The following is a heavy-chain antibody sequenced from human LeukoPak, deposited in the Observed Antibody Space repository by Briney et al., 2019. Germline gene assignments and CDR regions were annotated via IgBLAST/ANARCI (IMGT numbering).Heavy chain of an antibody. V-gene: IGHV4-39*01. CDR3: VRGSTLRHYQY. D-gene: IGHD3-16*01. CDR1: GGPISSTTYY. Sequence: SETLSLTCTVSGGPISSTTYYWGWIRRPPGKGLEWIGSIYYSGSTYYNPSLKSRVTVSVDTSKNQFSLNLSSVTAADTAVYYCVRGSTLRHYQYWGQGTLVTVSS. CDR2: IYYSGST. J-gene: IGHJ4*02.